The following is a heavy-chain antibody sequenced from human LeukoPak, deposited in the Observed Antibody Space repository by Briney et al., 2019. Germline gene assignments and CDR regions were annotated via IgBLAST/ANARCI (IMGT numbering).Heavy chain of an antibody. CDR2: IYYSGST. D-gene: IGHD3-3*01. CDR1: GGSISSSSYH. J-gene: IGHJ4*02. CDR3: ASHYYDFWSGYEFDY. Sequence: SETLSLTCTVSGGSISSSSYHWGWIRQPPGKGLEWIGSIYYSGSTYYNPSLKSRVTISVDTSKNQFSLKLSSVTAADTAVYYCASHYYDFWSGYEFDYWGQGTLVTVSS. V-gene: IGHV4-39*01.